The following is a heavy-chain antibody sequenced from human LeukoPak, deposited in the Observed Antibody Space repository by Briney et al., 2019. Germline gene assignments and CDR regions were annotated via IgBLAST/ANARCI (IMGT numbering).Heavy chain of an antibody. J-gene: IGHJ4*02. CDR2: INAGNGNT. CDR3: ARDEYSSGHDY. V-gene: IGHV1-3*01. CDR1: GYTFTSYA. Sequence: GASVKVSCKASGYTFTSYAMHWVRQAPGQRLEWMGWINAGNGNTKYSQEFQGRVTITRDTSASTAYMELSSLRSDDTAVYYCARDEYSSGHDYWGQGTLVTVSS. D-gene: IGHD6-19*01.